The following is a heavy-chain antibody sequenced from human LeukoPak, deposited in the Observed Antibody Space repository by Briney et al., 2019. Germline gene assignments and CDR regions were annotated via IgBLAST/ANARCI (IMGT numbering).Heavy chain of an antibody. Sequence: GGSLRLSCAASGFTFSRFWMSWVRQAPGKGLEWVASINQDESAKHYVDSVRGRFTISRDNAKNSLFLQMNSLRVEDTAFYYCARASDRKDDYWGQGTLVTVSS. CDR3: ARASDRKDDY. D-gene: IGHD1-26*01. J-gene: IGHJ4*02. CDR2: INQDESAK. V-gene: IGHV3-7*01. CDR1: GFTFSRFW.